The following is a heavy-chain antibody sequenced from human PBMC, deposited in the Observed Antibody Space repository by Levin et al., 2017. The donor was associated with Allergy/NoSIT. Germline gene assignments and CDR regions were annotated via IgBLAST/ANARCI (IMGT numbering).Heavy chain of an antibody. CDR2: ITSSSNAI. J-gene: IGHJ6*02. V-gene: IGHV3-11*01. CDR3: ARGRRGSWYESGLDV. Sequence: GGSLRLSCVASGFTFSDYYMTWVRQAPGKGLEWIAYITSSSNAIYYGDSVQGRFTISRDNAKKSLYLQMDSLRAEDTAVYYCARGRRGSWYESGLDVWGQGTTVIVSS. CDR1: GFTFSDYY. D-gene: IGHD6-13*01.